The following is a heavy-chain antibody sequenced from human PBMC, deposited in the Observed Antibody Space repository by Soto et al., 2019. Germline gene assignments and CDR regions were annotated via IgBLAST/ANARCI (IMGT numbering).Heavy chain of an antibody. CDR3: AKDRGALRWSEEHYYFDY. D-gene: IGHD4-17*01. CDR1: GFTFSSYG. Sequence: QGHLVESGGGVVQPGRSLRLSCAASGFTFSSYGMHWVRQTPGKGLEWVAVISYDGKNKYYADAVKGRFTISRDNSKNTLYLETDSLRPEDTAVYYCAKDRGALRWSEEHYYFDYWGQGSLVTVSS. J-gene: IGHJ4*02. V-gene: IGHV3-30*18. CDR2: ISYDGKNK.